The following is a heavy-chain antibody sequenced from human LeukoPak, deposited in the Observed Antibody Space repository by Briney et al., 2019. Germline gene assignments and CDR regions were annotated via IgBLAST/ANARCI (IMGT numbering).Heavy chain of an antibody. Sequence: SVKVSCKASGGTFSSYAINWVRQAPGQGLEWMGGIIPIFGTANYAQKFQGRVTITADESTSTAYMELSSLRSEDTAVYYCARSPMVRGVITSWFDPWGQGTLVTVSS. CDR1: GGTFSSYA. CDR2: IIPIFGTA. CDR3: ARSPMVRGVITSWFDP. J-gene: IGHJ5*02. V-gene: IGHV1-69*13. D-gene: IGHD3-10*01.